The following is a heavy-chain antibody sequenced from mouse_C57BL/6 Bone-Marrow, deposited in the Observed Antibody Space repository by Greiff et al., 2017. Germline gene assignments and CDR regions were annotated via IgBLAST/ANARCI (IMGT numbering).Heavy chain of an antibody. J-gene: IGHJ2*01. V-gene: IGHV1-69*01. CDR1: GYTFTSYW. Sequence: QVQLQQPGAELVMPGASVKLSCKASGYTFTSYWMHWVKQRPGQGLEWIGEIDPSDSYTNYNQKFKGKSTLTVDKSSSTAYMQLSSRTSEDSAVYYYARSTTDYWGQGTTLTVSS. CDR3: ARSTTDY. D-gene: IGHD2-12*01. CDR2: IDPSDSYT.